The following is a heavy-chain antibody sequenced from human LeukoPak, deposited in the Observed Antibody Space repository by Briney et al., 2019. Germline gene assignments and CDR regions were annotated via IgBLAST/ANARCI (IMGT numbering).Heavy chain of an antibody. CDR1: GGSISGYY. D-gene: IGHD6-13*01. CDR3: ARGGTRQWGIAAAGTPRRGYYFDY. Sequence: SETLSLTCTVSGGSISGYYWSWIRQPPGKGLEWIGYIYYSGSTNYNPSLKSRVTISVHTSKNQFSLKLSSVTAADTAVYYCARGGTRQWGIAAAGTPRRGYYFDYWGQGTLVTVSS. CDR2: IYYSGST. J-gene: IGHJ4*02. V-gene: IGHV4-59*12.